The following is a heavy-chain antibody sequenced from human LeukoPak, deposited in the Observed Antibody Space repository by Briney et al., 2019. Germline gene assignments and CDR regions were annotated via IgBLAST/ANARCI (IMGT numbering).Heavy chain of an antibody. CDR2: IYYSGST. CDR3: ARGKGSSSSGPFDY. J-gene: IGHJ4*02. Sequence: PSETLSLTCTVSGGSISSSSYYWGWIRQPPGKGLEWIGSIYYSGSTYYNPSLKSRVTISVDTSKNQFSLKLSSVTAADTAVYYCARGKGSSSSGPFDYWGQGTLVTVSS. V-gene: IGHV4-39*01. D-gene: IGHD6-6*01. CDR1: GGSISSSSYY.